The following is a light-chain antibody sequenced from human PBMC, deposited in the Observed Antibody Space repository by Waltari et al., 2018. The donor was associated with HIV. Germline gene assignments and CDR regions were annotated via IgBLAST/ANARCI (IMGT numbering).Light chain of an antibody. CDR3: SSYGDSLKVL. CDR1: SSDIGAYDF. V-gene: IGLV2-8*01. Sequence: QSALTQPPSASGSLGQSVPISCTGSSSDIGAYDFVSWFQQHPHSAPKLLLYELTRRPSTVSDRFSGSRSGNTAFLTVAGLQPDDEATYFCSSYGDSLKVLFGGGTNVTVL. J-gene: IGLJ2*01. CDR2: ELT.